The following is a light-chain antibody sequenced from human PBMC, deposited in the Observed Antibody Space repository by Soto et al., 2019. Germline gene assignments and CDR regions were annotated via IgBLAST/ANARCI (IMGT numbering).Light chain of an antibody. V-gene: IGLV2-14*01. J-gene: IGLJ1*01. CDR1: SSDVGRFNF. Sequence: QSALAQPASVSGSPGQSITISCTGTSSDVGRFNFVSWFQQHPGKAPKLLIYEVTKRPSGVSNRFSGSKSGNTASLTISGLQTEDEADYYCSSHTNRSNYVLGNGTKVT. CDR3: SSHTNRSNYV. CDR2: EVT.